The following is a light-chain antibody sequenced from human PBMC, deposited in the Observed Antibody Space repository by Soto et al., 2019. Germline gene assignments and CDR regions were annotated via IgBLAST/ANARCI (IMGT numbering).Light chain of an antibody. Sequence: DIQMTQAPSTLSESVGDRVTITCRASQTISSWLAWYQQKPGKAPKLLIYKASTLKSGVPSRFSGSGSGTEFTLTISSLQPDDFATYSCQQYNSYLWTFGQGTKVDIK. CDR3: QQYNSYLWT. V-gene: IGKV1-5*03. CDR1: QTISSW. J-gene: IGKJ1*01. CDR2: KAS.